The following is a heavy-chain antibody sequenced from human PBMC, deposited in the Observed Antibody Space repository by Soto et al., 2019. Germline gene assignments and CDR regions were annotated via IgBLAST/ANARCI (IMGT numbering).Heavy chain of an antibody. CDR3: ARVNGYSSGWFDC. Sequence: EVQLLESGGGLVQPGGSLRLSCAASGFTFTSYGMSWVRQAPGKGLEWVSAISGSGGSTYYADSVKGRFTISRDNSKNTLYLQMNSLRAEDTAVYYCARVNGYSSGWFDCWGQGTLVTVSS. J-gene: IGHJ4*02. CDR1: GFTFTSYG. CDR2: ISGSGGST. D-gene: IGHD6-19*01. V-gene: IGHV3-23*01.